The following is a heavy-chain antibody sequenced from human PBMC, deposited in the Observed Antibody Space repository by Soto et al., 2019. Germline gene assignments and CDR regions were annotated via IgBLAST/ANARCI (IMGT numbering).Heavy chain of an antibody. Sequence: QVQLVESGGGVVQPGRSLRLSCAASGFTFSNYAMHWVRQTPGKGLEWVAFVSYDGTNKYYADSVKGRFTISRDNSENTLYLQMNSLRAEDTALYDCARDGDTQTWRPCYFDLWGRGTLVTVSS. CDR1: GFTFSNYA. CDR2: VSYDGTNK. V-gene: IGHV3-30-3*01. J-gene: IGHJ2*01. D-gene: IGHD3-3*01. CDR3: ARDGDTQTWRPCYFDL.